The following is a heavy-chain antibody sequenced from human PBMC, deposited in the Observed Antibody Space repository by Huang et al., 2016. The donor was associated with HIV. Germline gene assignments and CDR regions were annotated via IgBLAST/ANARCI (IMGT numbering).Heavy chain of an antibody. Sequence: EVQLVESGGGLVKPGGSLRLSCAASGFTFSSYSMNWVRKGPGEGLESVVAMSRSSSTIYDADSVKGRFTIARDNAKNSLYLQMNCLRAEDTAVYYCARVGGVAAGTFGTFDIWGQGTMVTVSS. CDR2: MSRSSSTI. D-gene: IGHD6-19*01. CDR1: GFTFSSYS. V-gene: IGHV3-21*01. J-gene: IGHJ3*02. CDR3: ARVGGVAAGTFGTFDI.